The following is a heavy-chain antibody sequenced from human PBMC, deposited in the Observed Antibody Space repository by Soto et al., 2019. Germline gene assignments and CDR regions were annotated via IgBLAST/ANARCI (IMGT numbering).Heavy chain of an antibody. CDR3: AGMPYTSGLRFDP. Sequence: SETLSLTCNMSGGSYSISTYSWSWIRQPPGKALQWIGFIYQSGVTSYNPSLASRVSISLDRSNNQCSLKLKSVTAADTAVYFCAGMPYTSGLRFDPWGPGTLVTVSS. CDR2: IYQSGVT. J-gene: IGHJ5*02. D-gene: IGHD6-19*01. V-gene: IGHV4-30-2*01. CDR1: GGSYSISTYS.